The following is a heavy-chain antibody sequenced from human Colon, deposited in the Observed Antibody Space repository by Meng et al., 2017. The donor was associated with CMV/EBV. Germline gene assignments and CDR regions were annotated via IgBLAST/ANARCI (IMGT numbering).Heavy chain of an antibody. CDR2: ITGTSLYI. D-gene: IGHD1-7*01. Sequence: ESLKISCGASGFTFSDYNMDWVRQAPGKGLEWVASITGTSLYIYYADSVKGRVTISRDNAKNSLYLQMDSLTADDTAVYYCVRDQSKGPTNWNYEYYFDHWGQGALVTVSS. V-gene: IGHV3-21*01. CDR3: VRDQSKGPTNWNYEYYFDH. CDR1: GFTFSDYN. J-gene: IGHJ4*02.